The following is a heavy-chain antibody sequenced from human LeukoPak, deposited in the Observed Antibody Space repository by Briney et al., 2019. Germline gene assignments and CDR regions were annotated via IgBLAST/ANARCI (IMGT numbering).Heavy chain of an antibody. V-gene: IGHV4-59*01. CDR2: IYYSGST. J-gene: IGHJ6*02. Sequence: SETLSLTCTVSGGSISSYYWSWIRQPPGKGLEWIGYIYYSGSTNYNPSLKSRVTISVDTSKNQFPLKLSSVTAADTAVYYCARERPQYGMDVWGQGTTVTVSS. CDR1: GGSISSYY. CDR3: ARERPQYGMDV.